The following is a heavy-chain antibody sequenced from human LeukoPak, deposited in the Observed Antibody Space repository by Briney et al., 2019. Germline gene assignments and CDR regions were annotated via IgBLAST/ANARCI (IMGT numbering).Heavy chain of an antibody. J-gene: IGHJ4*02. Sequence: PGGSLRLSCAASGFTFSSYSMNWVRQAPGKGLEWVSSISSSSSYIYYADSVKGRFTISRDNAKNSLYLQMNSLRAEDTAVYYCARDEWGDYATTFDYWGQGTLVTVSS. CDR2: ISSSSSYI. CDR1: GFTFSSYS. CDR3: ARDEWGDYATTFDY. V-gene: IGHV3-21*01. D-gene: IGHD4-17*01.